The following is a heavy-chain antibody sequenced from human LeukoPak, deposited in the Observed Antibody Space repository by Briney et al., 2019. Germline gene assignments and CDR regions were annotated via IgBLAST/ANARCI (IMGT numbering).Heavy chain of an antibody. CDR2: ISTSGSTI. D-gene: IGHD3-3*01. Sequence: GGSLRLSCAASGFTFSDYYMTWIRQAPGKGLERVSYISTSGSTIYYADSVKGRFTISRDNAKNSLYLQMNSLGAEDTAVYYCARNYDFWSGYTFWGQGTLVTVSS. J-gene: IGHJ4*02. CDR1: GFTFSDYY. V-gene: IGHV3-11*04. CDR3: ARNYDFWSGYTF.